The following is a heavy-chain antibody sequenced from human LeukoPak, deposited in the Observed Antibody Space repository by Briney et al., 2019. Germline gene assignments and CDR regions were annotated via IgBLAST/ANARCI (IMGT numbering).Heavy chain of an antibody. CDR2: IYSGGST. CDR1: GFTVSSNY. CDR3: ARDPRNYGAFDI. V-gene: IGHV3-66*01. Sequence: GGSLRLSCAASGFTVSSNYMSWVRQAPGKGLEWVSVIYSGGSTYYADSVKGRFTISGDNSKNTLYLQMNSLRAEDTAVYYCARDPRNYGAFDIWGQGTMVTVSS. J-gene: IGHJ3*02. D-gene: IGHD4-11*01.